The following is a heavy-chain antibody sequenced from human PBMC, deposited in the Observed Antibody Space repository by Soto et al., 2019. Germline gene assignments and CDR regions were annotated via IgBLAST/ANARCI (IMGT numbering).Heavy chain of an antibody. CDR2: IYHSGST. CDR1: GGSISSDNW. CDR3: ATAPPYNYNYHFDF. V-gene: IGHV4-4*02. Sequence: SETLSLTCAVSGGSISSDNWWSWVRQPPGKGLEWIGEIYHSGSTNHNPSLKSRVIMSVDKSKNQFSLKLSSATAADTAVYYCATAPPYNYNYHFDFWGQGALVTVSS. D-gene: IGHD5-18*01. J-gene: IGHJ4*02.